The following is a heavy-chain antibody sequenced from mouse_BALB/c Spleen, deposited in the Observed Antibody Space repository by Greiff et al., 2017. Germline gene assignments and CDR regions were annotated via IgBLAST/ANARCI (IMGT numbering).Heavy chain of an antibody. CDR1: GYTFTDYA. CDR3: AREIDYGNWYYFDY. CDR2: ISTYYGDA. Sequence: QVQLQQSGAELVRPGVSVKISCKGSGYTFTDYAMHWVKQSHAKSLEWIGVISTYYGDASYNQKFKGKATMTVDKSSSTAYMELARLTSEDSAIYYCAREIDYGNWYYFDYWGQGTTLTVSS. J-gene: IGHJ2*01. D-gene: IGHD2-1*01. V-gene: IGHV1S137*01.